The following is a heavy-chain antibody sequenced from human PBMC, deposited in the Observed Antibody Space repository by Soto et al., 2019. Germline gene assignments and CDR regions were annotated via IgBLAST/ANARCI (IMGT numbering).Heavy chain of an antibody. CDR3: ARQTGTIDGMDV. CDR2: IYYSGST. V-gene: IGHV4-31*03. D-gene: IGHD1-7*01. J-gene: IGHJ6*02. CDR1: GDSISSGVYY. Sequence: PSETLSLTCTVSGDSISSGVYYWSWIRQHPGKGLEWIGYIYYSGSTYYNRSLKSRVTISVDTSKNQFSLKLSSVTAADTAVYYCARQTGTIDGMDVWGQGTTVTVSS.